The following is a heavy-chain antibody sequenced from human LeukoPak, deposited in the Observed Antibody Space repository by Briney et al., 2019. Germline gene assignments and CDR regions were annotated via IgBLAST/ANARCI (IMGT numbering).Heavy chain of an antibody. CDR3: ATYYGISPSGDYYGMDV. J-gene: IGHJ6*04. CDR1: GYTLTELS. V-gene: IGHV1-24*01. Sequence: ASVKVSYKVSGYTLTELSMHWVRQAPGKGLEWMGGFHPEDGETIYAQKFQGRVTMTEDTSTDTAYMELSSLRSEDTAVYYCATYYGISPSGDYYGMDVWGKGTTVTVSS. CDR2: FHPEDGET. D-gene: IGHD3-9*01.